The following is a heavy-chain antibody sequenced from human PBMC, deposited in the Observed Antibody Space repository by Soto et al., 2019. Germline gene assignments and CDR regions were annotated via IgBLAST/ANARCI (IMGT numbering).Heavy chain of an antibody. D-gene: IGHD3-10*01. V-gene: IGHV4-34*01. Sequence: PSETLSLTCDVYGGSFSGYYWSWVRQPPGKGLEWIGEINHSGRTNYNPSLKSRVTISLDTPKNQFSLKLTSVTAADTAVYYCARVATMVRGGVYYYYGVDVWGQGTTVTVS. J-gene: IGHJ6*02. CDR2: INHSGRT. CDR1: GGSFSGYY. CDR3: ARVATMVRGGVYYYYGVDV.